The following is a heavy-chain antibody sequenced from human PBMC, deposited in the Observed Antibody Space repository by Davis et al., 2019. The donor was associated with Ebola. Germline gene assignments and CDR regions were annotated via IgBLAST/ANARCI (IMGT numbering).Heavy chain of an antibody. Sequence: SETLSLTCTVSGGSISSSYWSWIRQPPGKGLEWMGYIYERGNTNYNPSLKSRVTISVATSQNQFSLKLSSVTAEETAVYYCARARYCTNGVCYPIFGYWGQGTLVTVSS. J-gene: IGHJ4*02. D-gene: IGHD2-8*01. CDR2: IYERGNT. CDR3: ARARYCTNGVCYPIFGY. CDR1: GGSISSSY. V-gene: IGHV4-59*01.